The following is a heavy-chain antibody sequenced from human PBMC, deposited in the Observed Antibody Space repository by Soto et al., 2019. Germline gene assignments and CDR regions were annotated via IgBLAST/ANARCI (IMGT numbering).Heavy chain of an antibody. V-gene: IGHV1-8*01. CDR2: MSPESGNT. CDR1: GYTFTDYD. Sequence: QVQVVQSRAEVKKPGASVKVSCKASGYTFTDYDINWVRQASGQGLEYMGWMSPESGNTGYAPQFQGRVTMTRNTSISTAYMDLSSLRSEDTAVYYCEVTTGYWGQGTKVTVSS. J-gene: IGHJ4*02. CDR3: EVTTGY. D-gene: IGHD2-21*02.